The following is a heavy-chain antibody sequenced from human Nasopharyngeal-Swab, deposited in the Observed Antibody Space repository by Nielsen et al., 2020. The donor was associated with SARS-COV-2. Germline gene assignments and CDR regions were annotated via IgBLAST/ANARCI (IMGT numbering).Heavy chain of an antibody. Sequence: GSLRLSCTVSGGSISSYYWSWIRQPPGKGLEWIGYIYYSGSTNYNPSLKSRVTISVDTSKNQFSLKLSSVTAADTAVYYCARYLAVAGDFDYWGQGTLVTVSS. D-gene: IGHD6-19*01. V-gene: IGHV4-59*08. CDR3: ARYLAVAGDFDY. CDR2: IYYSGST. CDR1: GGSISSYY. J-gene: IGHJ4*02.